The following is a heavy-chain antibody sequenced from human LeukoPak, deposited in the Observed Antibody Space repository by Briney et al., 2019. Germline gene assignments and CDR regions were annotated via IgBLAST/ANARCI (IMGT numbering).Heavy chain of an antibody. CDR2: INPSGGST. Sequence: ASVKVSCKASGYIFTSYYIHWVRQARGQGLEWMGIINPSGGSTTYAQKFQGRVTMTRNTYTRTVYMELSSLRSEDTAVYYCARDTGDLDYWGQGTLVTVSS. CDR1: GYIFTSYY. V-gene: IGHV1-46*01. CDR3: ARDTGDLDY. J-gene: IGHJ4*02. D-gene: IGHD1-14*01.